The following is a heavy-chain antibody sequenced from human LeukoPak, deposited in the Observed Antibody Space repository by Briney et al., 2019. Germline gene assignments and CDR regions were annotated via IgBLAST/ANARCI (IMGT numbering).Heavy chain of an antibody. CDR3: ASRSSLGAPAGPFYGMDV. J-gene: IGHJ6*02. CDR2: VYYSGST. D-gene: IGHD6-13*01. Sequence: SQTLSLTCTVSGGSISSGGHYWSWIRQHPGKGLEWIGYVYYSGSTYYNPSLKSRVTMSVDTSKNQLSLKLSSVTAADSAVYYCASRSSLGAPAGPFYGMDVWGQGTTVTVSS. V-gene: IGHV4-31*03. CDR1: GGSISSGGHY.